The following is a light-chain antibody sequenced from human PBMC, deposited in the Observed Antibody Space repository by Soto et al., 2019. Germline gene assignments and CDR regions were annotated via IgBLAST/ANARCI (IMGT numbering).Light chain of an antibody. CDR2: AAS. J-gene: IGKJ4*01. Sequence: DIQMTQSTSSLSASVGDRVTITCRASQGIRNYLAWYQQKPGKVPELLIYAASTLQSGVPSRFSGSGSGTEFSHSISGLQTEDVATYYCHKYNHAPTFGGGTKLEIK. CDR3: HKYNHAPT. CDR1: QGIRNY. V-gene: IGKV1-27*01.